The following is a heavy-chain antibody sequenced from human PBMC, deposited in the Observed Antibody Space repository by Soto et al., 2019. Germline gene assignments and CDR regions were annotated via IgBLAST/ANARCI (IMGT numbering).Heavy chain of an antibody. D-gene: IGHD2-15*01. J-gene: IGHJ3*02. Sequence: SETLSLTCTVSGGSISSSSYYWGWIRQPPGKGLEWIGSIYYSGSTYYNPSLKSRVTISVDTSKNQFSLKLSSVTAADTAVYYCARRVWGDIVVVVAAGNHDAFDIWGQGTMVTVSS. CDR3: ARRVWGDIVVVVAAGNHDAFDI. V-gene: IGHV4-39*01. CDR2: IYYSGST. CDR1: GGSISSSSYY.